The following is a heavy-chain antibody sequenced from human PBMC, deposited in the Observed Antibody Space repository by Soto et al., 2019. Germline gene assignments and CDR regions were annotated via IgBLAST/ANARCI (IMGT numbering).Heavy chain of an antibody. Sequence: GASLKISCRSSWYSFPTYWIAWVRQGPGKGLEWMGAVYPGDSDTKYSPSFQGHVTISADRSIGTAFMQWSSLNASDTAMYYCARGFNWNYIMNWLDIWGQGTLVTVSS. D-gene: IGHD3-16*01. CDR1: WYSFPTYW. V-gene: IGHV5-51*01. CDR3: ARGFNWNYIMNWLDI. J-gene: IGHJ1*01. CDR2: VYPGDSDT.